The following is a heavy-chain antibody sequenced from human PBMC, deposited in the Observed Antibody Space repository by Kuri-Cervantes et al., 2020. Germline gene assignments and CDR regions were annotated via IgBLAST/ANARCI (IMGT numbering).Heavy chain of an antibody. D-gene: IGHD3-22*01. CDR1: GGSISSSTHY. J-gene: IGHJ4*02. CDR3: ASTYYYYDSSGYYFDY. V-gene: IGHV4-61*05. CDR2: IYYSGST. Sequence: SETLSLTCTVSGGSISSSTHYWGWIRQPPGKGLEWIGYIYYSGSTNYNPSLKSRVTISVDTSKNQFSLKLSSVTAADTAVYYCASTYYYYDSSGYYFDYWGQGTLVTVSS.